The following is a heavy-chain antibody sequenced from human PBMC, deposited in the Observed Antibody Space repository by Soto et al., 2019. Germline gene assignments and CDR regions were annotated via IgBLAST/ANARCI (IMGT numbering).Heavy chain of an antibody. Sequence: QVQLQESGPGLVKPSETLSLTCTVSGGSISSYYWSWIRQPPGKGLEWIGYIYYSGSTNYNPSLRSRVTISVDTSKNQFSLKRSSVTAADTAVYYCARAGYCSSTSCYTAKYNWFDPWGQGTLVTVSS. CDR2: IYYSGST. V-gene: IGHV4-59*01. D-gene: IGHD2-2*02. CDR1: GGSISSYY. CDR3: ARAGYCSSTSCYTAKYNWFDP. J-gene: IGHJ5*02.